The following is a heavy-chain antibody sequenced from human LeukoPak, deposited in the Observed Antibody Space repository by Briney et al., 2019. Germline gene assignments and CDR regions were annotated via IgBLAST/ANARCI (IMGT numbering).Heavy chain of an antibody. J-gene: IGHJ4*02. CDR3: ASSDYGDYLDY. CDR2: ISINSNYI. CDR1: GFTFSSYS. D-gene: IGHD4-17*01. Sequence: GGSLRLSCAASGFTFSSYSMNWVRQAPGKGLEWVSSISINSNYIYYADSVKGRFTISRDNSKNTLYLQMNSLRAEDTAVYYCASSDYGDYLDYWGQGTLVTVSS. V-gene: IGHV3-21*04.